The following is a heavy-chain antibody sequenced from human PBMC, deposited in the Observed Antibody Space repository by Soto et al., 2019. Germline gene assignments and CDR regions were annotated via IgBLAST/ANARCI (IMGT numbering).Heavy chain of an antibody. CDR3: ARQLGSGGYPFVY. J-gene: IGHJ4*02. D-gene: IGHD6-19*01. CDR1: GGTFSSYA. CDR2: IIPIFGTA. V-gene: IGHV1-69*13. Sequence: ASVKVSFKASGGTFSSYAISWVRQAPGQGLEWMGGIIPIFGTANYAQKFQGRVTITADESTSTAYMELSSLRSEDTAVYYCARQLGSGGYPFVYWGQGTLVTVSS.